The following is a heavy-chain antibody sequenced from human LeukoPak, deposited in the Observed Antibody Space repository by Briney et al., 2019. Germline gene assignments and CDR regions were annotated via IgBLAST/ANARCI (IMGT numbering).Heavy chain of an antibody. Sequence: GGSLRLSCAASGFTVSTDNMSWVRQVPGKGLEWVSVVYSGNDGTNYADSVRGRFTISRDDSNNMVYLQMNNLRLEDAAVYYCTKRSRGYYDYWGQGTLVTVSS. CDR3: TKRSRGYYDY. V-gene: IGHV3-66*02. J-gene: IGHJ4*02. CDR1: GFTVSTDN. CDR2: VYSGNDGT. D-gene: IGHD3-10*01.